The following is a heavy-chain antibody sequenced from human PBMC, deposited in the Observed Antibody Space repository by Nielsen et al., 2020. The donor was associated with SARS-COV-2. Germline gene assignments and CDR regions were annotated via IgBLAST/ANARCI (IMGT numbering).Heavy chain of an antibody. CDR2: ISWNSGSI. V-gene: IGHV3-9*01. CDR1: GFTFDDYA. Sequence: SLKISCAASGFTFDDYAMHWVRQAPGKGLEWVSGISWNSGSIGYADSVKGRFTISRDNAKNSLYLQMNSLRAEDTALYYCAKAYETPVWGQGTLVTVSS. CDR3: AKAYETPV. D-gene: IGHD3-22*01. J-gene: IGHJ4*02.